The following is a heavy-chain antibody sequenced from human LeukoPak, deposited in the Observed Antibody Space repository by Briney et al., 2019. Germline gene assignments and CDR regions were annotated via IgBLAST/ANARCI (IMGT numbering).Heavy chain of an antibody. CDR2: ISERGGST. V-gene: IGHV3-23*01. D-gene: IGHD3-10*01. CDR1: GISLSNYG. J-gene: IGHJ4*02. Sequence: GGSLRLSCVVSGISLSNYGMTWVRQAPGKGLEWVSYISERGGSTTYADSVKGRFTISRDTSLNTLYLQMNNLRAEDTAVYFCAKRGVVIRGILVIGYHQEAYHYDFWGQGVLVTVSS. CDR3: AKRGVVIRGILVIGYHQEAYHYDF.